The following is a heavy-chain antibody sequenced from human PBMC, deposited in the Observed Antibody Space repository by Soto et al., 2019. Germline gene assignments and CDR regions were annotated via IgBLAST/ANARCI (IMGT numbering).Heavy chain of an antibody. J-gene: IGHJ3*02. D-gene: IGHD4-17*01. Sequence: GPSVKVSCKASGYTFTSYGISWVRQAPGQGLEWMGWISAYNGNTNYAQKLQGRVTMTTDTSTSTAYMELRSLRSDDTAVYYCARITHVFGRYGDPDAFDIWGQGTMVTVSS. CDR3: ARITHVFGRYGDPDAFDI. V-gene: IGHV1-18*01. CDR1: GYTFTSYG. CDR2: ISAYNGNT.